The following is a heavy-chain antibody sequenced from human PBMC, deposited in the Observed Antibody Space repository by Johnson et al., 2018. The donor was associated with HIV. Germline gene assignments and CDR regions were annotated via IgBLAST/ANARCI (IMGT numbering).Heavy chain of an antibody. Sequence: QLVESGGGLVQPGGSLRLSCAASTFIVSSNYMRWVRQAPGKGLEWVSIFYHGGCTYHADSVKGRFTISRDNSNNTVYLRMNSLRAEDTAVYYYSSKYDSAAPQGAFDIWGQGTMVTVSS. V-gene: IGHV3-66*01. CDR2: FYHGGCT. J-gene: IGHJ3*02. CDR1: TFIVSSNY. D-gene: IGHD2-15*01. CDR3: SSKYDSAAPQGAFDI.